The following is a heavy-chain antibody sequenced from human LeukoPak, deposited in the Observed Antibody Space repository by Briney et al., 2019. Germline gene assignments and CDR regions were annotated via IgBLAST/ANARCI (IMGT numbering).Heavy chain of an antibody. V-gene: IGHV4-39*01. D-gene: IGHD3-22*01. CDR2: IYYNGST. CDR3: ARYYDSSGYYYYYGMDV. CDR1: GGSIGSSSYY. J-gene: IGHJ6*02. Sequence: SETLSLTCTVSGGSIGSSSYYWGWIRQPPGKGLEWIGSIYYNGSTYYNPSLKSRVTISVDTSKNQFSLKLSSVTAADTAVYYCARYYDSSGYYYYYGMDVWGQGTTVTVSS.